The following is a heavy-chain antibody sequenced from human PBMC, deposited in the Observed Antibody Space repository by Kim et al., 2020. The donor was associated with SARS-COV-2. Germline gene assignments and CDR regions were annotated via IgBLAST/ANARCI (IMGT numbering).Heavy chain of an antibody. V-gene: IGHV4-39*01. Sequence: PSLKCRVTISVDTSKNQFPLKLGSVTAADTAVYYCALTAPSGYSGYDVDYWGQGTLVTVSS. D-gene: IGHD5-12*01. J-gene: IGHJ4*02. CDR3: ALTAPSGYSGYDVDY.